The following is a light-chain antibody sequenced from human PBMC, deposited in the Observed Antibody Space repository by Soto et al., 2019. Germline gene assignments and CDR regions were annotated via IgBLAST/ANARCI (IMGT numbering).Light chain of an antibody. Sequence: EIVLTQSPGTLSLSPGESATLSCRASQYVSVRFLAWYQQKPGQAPRLLIYGASDRATGIPDRFTGSGSGTDFTLTISRLEPEDFAVYYCQQYGTSPFTFGPGTKVDLK. CDR3: QQYGTSPFT. V-gene: IGKV3-20*01. CDR2: GAS. CDR1: QYVSVRF. J-gene: IGKJ3*01.